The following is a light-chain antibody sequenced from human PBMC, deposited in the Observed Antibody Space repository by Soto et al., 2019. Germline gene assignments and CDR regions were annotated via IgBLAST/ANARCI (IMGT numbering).Light chain of an antibody. CDR2: DAS. J-gene: IGKJ4*01. Sequence: IVLTQSPATLSLSPGERATLSCGASQYINNNFLAWYQKKPGLAPRLLIFDASFRAPGIPDRFSGSGSGDVFTLTITRLEPEDSAVYFCHYPSASPNFGGGTEVEIK. CDR1: QYINNNF. CDR3: HYPSASPN. V-gene: IGKV3D-20*01.